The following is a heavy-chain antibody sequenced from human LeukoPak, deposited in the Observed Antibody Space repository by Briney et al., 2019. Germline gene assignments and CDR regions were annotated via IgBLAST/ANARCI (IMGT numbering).Heavy chain of an antibody. J-gene: IGHJ4*02. V-gene: IGHV3-48*03. D-gene: IGHD6-19*01. CDR3: ARGNGYSSGWSFDY. CDR2: ISSSGSTI. Sequence: TGGSLRLSCAASGFTFSSYEMNWVRQAPGKGLEWVSYISSSGSTIYYADSVKGRFTISRDNAKNSLYLQMNSLRAEDTAVYYCARGNGYSSGWSFDYWGQGTLVTVSS. CDR1: GFTFSSYE.